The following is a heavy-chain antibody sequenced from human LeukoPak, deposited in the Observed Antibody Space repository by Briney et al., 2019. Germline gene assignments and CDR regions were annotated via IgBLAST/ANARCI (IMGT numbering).Heavy chain of an antibody. Sequence: GASVKVSCKASGYTFTSYGISWVRQAPGQGLERMGWISAYNGNTNYAQKLQGRVTMTTDTSTSTAYMELRSLRSDDTAVYYCARATRVVPAATDDYWGQGTLVTVSS. J-gene: IGHJ4*02. CDR2: ISAYNGNT. CDR1: GYTFTSYG. CDR3: ARATRVVPAATDDY. V-gene: IGHV1-18*01. D-gene: IGHD2-2*01.